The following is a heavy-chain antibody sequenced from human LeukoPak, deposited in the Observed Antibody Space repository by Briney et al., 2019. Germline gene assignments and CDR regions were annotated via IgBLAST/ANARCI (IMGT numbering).Heavy chain of an antibody. V-gene: IGHV3-7*04. Sequence: PGGSLRLSCAASGFTFSNYWMSWVRQAPGKGLEWVANIRPDGSGEYYVDSVKGRFTISRDNAKNSLYLQMNSLRVEDTAVYYCARFSNAAYFDYWGQGTLVTVSS. D-gene: IGHD1-1*01. J-gene: IGHJ4*02. CDR2: IRPDGSGE. CDR1: GFTFSNYW. CDR3: ARFSNAAYFDY.